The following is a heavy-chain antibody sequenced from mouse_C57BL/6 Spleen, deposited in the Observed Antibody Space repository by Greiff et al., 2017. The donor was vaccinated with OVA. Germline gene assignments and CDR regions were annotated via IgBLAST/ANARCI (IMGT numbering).Heavy chain of an antibody. Sequence: EVQGVESGPELVKPGASVKISCKASGYSFTDYNMNWVKQSNGKSLEWIGVINPNYGTTSYNQKFKGKATLTVDQSSSTAYMQLNSLTSEDSAVYYCARYGYGRTPYYFDYWGQGTTLTVSS. CDR3: ARYGYGRTPYYFDY. V-gene: IGHV1-39*01. CDR1: GYSFTDYN. D-gene: IGHD1-2*01. J-gene: IGHJ2*01. CDR2: INPNYGTT.